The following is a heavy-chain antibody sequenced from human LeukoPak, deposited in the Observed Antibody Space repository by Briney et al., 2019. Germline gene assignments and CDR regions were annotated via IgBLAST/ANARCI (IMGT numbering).Heavy chain of an antibody. J-gene: IGHJ4*02. CDR1: GFTVSSTY. Sequence: GGSLRLSCAASGFTVSSTYMSWVRQAPGRELECVSIIFGGGNTFYAQSVEDRFTISRDNSRNTLYLLMNNLRAEDTAVYYCARGMRGNSYILEHWGQGTLVTVSS. CDR2: IFGGGNT. V-gene: IGHV3-53*01. CDR3: ARGMRGNSYILEH. D-gene: IGHD5-18*01.